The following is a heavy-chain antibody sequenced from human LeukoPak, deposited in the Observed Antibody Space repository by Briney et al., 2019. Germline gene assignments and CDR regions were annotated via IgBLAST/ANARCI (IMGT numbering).Heavy chain of an antibody. CDR3: ARDHDYGDYGVGY. D-gene: IGHD4-17*01. CDR1: GFTFSSYW. V-gene: IGHV3-7*01. J-gene: IGHJ4*02. CDR2: IKQDGSEK. Sequence: PGGSLRLSCAASGFTFSSYWMSWVRQAPGKGQEWVANIKQDGSEKYYVDSVKGRFTISRDNAKNSLYLQMNSLRAEDTAVYYCARDHDYGDYGVGYWGQGTLVTVSS.